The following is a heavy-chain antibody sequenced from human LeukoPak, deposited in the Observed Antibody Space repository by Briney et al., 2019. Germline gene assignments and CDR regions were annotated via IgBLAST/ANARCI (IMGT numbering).Heavy chain of an antibody. CDR2: MWYDGSNK. V-gene: IGHV3-33*01. Sequence: PGGSLRLSCAASGFTFSSYGMHWVRQAPGKGLEWVAVMWYDGSNKYYADSVKGRFTISRDNSKNTLYLQMNSLRAEDTAVYYCAREYSSSWYTLPYFDYWGQGTLVTVSS. D-gene: IGHD6-13*01. J-gene: IGHJ4*02. CDR3: AREYSSSWYTLPYFDY. CDR1: GFTFSSYG.